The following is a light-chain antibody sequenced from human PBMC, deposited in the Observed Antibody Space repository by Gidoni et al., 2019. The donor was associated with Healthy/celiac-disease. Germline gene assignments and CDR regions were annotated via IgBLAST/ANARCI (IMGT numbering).Light chain of an antibody. CDR1: SSDVGGYNY. V-gene: IGLV2-14*01. J-gene: IGLJ1*01. Sequence: QSALTQPASVSGSPGQSITISCTGTSSDVGGYNYVSWYQQPQGKAPKLMIYDVSNRPSGVSNRFSGSKSGNTASLTISGLQDEDEADYYCSSYTSSSTYVFGTGTKVTVL. CDR3: SSYTSSSTYV. CDR2: DVS.